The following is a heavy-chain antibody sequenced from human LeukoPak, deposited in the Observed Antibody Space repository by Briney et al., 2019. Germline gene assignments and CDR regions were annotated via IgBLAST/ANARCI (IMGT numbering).Heavy chain of an antibody. D-gene: IGHD4-23*01. CDR3: ARAGGTSPFDY. Sequence: SETLSLTCTVSGGSITSYYWSWIRQPPGQGLEWIGYFYYSGSPNYNPSLKSRVTISVDTSKNQFSLKLFSVTAADTALYYCARAGGTSPFDYWGQGTLVTVSS. CDR2: FYYSGSP. CDR1: GGSITSYY. J-gene: IGHJ4*02. V-gene: IGHV4-59*01.